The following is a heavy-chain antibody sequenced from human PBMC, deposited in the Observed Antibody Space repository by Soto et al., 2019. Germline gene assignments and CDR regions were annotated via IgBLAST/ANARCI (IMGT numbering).Heavy chain of an antibody. CDR2: ISGSGGST. Sequence: EVQLLESGGGLVQPGGSLRLSCAASVFTFSNYGMSWVRQAPGKGLAWVSTISGSGGSTSYADSVRGRFTISRDNSKNTLYLQMNSLRAEDTAIYYCAKGEGNRGSGSYYNFAYWGQGTLVTVSS. CDR1: VFTFSNYG. V-gene: IGHV3-23*01. CDR3: AKGEGNRGSGSYYNFAY. D-gene: IGHD3-10*01. J-gene: IGHJ4*02.